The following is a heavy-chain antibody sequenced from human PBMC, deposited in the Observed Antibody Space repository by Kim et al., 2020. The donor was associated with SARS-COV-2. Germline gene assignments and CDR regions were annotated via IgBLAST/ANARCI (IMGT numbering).Heavy chain of an antibody. CDR2: IYYSGST. D-gene: IGHD6-13*01. Sequence: SETLSLTCTVSGCSISSSRYYWGWIRQPPGKGLEWIGSIYYSGSTYYNPSLKSRVTISVDTSKNQFSLKLSSVTAADTAVYYCARHYYSSYSSSWGPGYFDYWGQGTLVTVSS. V-gene: IGHV4-39*01. CDR3: ARHYYSSYSSSWGPGYFDY. CDR1: GCSISSSRYY. J-gene: IGHJ4*02.